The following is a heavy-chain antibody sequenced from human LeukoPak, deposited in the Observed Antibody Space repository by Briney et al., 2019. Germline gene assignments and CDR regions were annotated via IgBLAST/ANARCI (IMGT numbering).Heavy chain of an antibody. Sequence: SETLSLTCTVSGGSISSSSYYWGWIRQAPGKGLEWIGYIYSSGNTKQNPSLKSRVTISVDMSDNQFSLRLSSVTAADTAVYYCARLRGAGSWYFDLWGRGTLVTVSS. CDR3: ARLRGAGSWYFDL. CDR2: IYSSGNT. D-gene: IGHD3-10*01. V-gene: IGHV4-61*05. CDR1: GGSISSSSYY. J-gene: IGHJ2*01.